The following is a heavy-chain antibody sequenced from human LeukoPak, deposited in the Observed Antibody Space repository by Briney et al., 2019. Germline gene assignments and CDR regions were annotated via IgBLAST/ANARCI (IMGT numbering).Heavy chain of an antibody. V-gene: IGHV4-39*01. CDR3: ARRYCSTTTCYLFDY. Sequence: SETLSLTCTVSGGSISSSGYYWGWIRQPPGKGLEWIGSIYSSGSTYYNPSLKSRVTISVDMSKNQFSLKLNSVTAADTAVYSCARRYCSTTTCYLFDYWGQGTLVTVSS. J-gene: IGHJ4*02. CDR1: GGSISSSGYY. CDR2: IYSSGST. D-gene: IGHD2-2*01.